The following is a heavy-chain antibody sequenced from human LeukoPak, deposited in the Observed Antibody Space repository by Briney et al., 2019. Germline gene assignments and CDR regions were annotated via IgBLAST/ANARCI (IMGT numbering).Heavy chain of an antibody. V-gene: IGHV3-23*01. CDR1: GFTFSTYA. D-gene: IGHD1-26*01. CDR3: AKGPGFSIVEGTYYFDY. J-gene: IGHJ4*02. CDR2: ISDRGIST. Sequence: PGGSLRLSCEASGFTFSTYAMSWVRQAPVKGLGWVSGISDRGISTYYADSVKGRFTVSRDNSRNTLYLQVNSLRAEDTAVYYCAKGPGFSIVEGTYYFDYWGQGTLVTVSS.